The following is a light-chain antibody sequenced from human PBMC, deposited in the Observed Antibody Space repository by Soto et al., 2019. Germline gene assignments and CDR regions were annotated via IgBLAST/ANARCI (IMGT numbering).Light chain of an antibody. CDR2: GAS. J-gene: IGKJ2*01. CDR1: QSVSSTY. V-gene: IGKV3-20*01. CDR3: QQYDNSLYT. Sequence: EIVLTQSPGTLSLSPGERATLSCRASQSVSSTYLAWYQQKPGQAPRLLIYGASSTATGIPDRFSGSGSGTDFTVTISRLEPEDFAVYYCQQYDNSLYTFGQGTKLEIK.